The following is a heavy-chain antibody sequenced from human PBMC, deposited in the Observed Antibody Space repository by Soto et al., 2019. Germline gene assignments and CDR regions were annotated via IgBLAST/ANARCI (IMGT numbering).Heavy chain of an antibody. Sequence: GGSLRLSCAASGFTFSSYAMHWVRQAPGKGLEWVAVISYDGSNKYYADSVKGRFTISRDNSKNTLYLQMNSLRAEDTAVYYCARDIAAGSGYYYYGMDVWGQGATVTVS. V-gene: IGHV3-30-3*01. J-gene: IGHJ6*02. D-gene: IGHD6-19*01. CDR3: ARDIAAGSGYYYYGMDV. CDR2: ISYDGSNK. CDR1: GFTFSSYA.